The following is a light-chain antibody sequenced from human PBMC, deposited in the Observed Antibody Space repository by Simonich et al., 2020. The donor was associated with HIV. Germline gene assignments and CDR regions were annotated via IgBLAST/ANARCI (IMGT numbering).Light chain of an antibody. V-gene: IGLV1-47*01. CDR3: AAWDDSLNGWV. CDR1: SSNIGSNY. Sequence: QSVLTQPPSASGTPGQRVTISCSGSSSNIGSNYVYWYQHLPGTAPKLLIYRNNQRPSWVPDRFSGSKSGTSASLAISGLRSEDEADYYCAAWDDSLNGWVFGGGTKLTVL. CDR2: RNN. J-gene: IGLJ3*02.